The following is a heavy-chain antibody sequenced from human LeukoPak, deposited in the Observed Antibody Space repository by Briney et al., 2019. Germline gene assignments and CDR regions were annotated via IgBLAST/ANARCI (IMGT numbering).Heavy chain of an antibody. J-gene: IGHJ4*02. CDR1: GFSFTTKNG. D-gene: IGHD3-16*01. CDR2: IKGTNDNT. CDR3: ARDLHWESCDRSTCSGLYYFDY. Sequence: ASVKVSCQASGFSFTTKNGISWVRQAPGQGFEWMGWIKGTNDNTNYAQKFQGRATMTTDTSTSTAYMELRSLRSDDTAVYYCARDLHWESCDRSTCSGLYYFDYWGQGTLVTVSP. V-gene: IGHV1-18*01.